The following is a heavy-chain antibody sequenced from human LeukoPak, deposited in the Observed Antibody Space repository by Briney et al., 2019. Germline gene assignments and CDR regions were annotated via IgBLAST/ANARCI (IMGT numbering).Heavy chain of an antibody. CDR1: GFTFSSYW. D-gene: IGHD3-3*01. V-gene: IGHV3-7*01. Sequence: GGSLRLSCAASGFTFSSYWMSWVRQAPGKGLEWVANIKQDGSEKYYVDSVKGRFIISRDNAKNSLYLQMNSLRADDTAVYYCARDLGPITIFGVVQLPDYWGQGTLVTVSS. CDR3: ARDLGPITIFGVVQLPDY. J-gene: IGHJ4*02. CDR2: IKQDGSEK.